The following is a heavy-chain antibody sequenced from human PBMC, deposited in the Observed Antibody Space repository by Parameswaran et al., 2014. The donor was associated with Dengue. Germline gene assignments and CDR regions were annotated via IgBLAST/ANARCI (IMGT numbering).Heavy chain of an antibody. CDR2: ISWNSGII. CDR3: AKGEGLYDINGYTGFWYLNL. D-gene: IGHD3-22*01. J-gene: IGHJ2*01. Sequence: WIRQPPGKGLEWVSGISWNSGIIGYADSVKGRFTISRDNAKNSLYLQMNHLRPEDTAFYYCAKGEGLYDINGYTGFWYLNLWGRGTLVTVSS. V-gene: IGHV3-9*01.